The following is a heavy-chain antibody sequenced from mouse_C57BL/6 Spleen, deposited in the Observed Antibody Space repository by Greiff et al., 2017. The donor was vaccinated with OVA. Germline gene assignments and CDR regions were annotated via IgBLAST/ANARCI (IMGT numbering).Heavy chain of an antibody. V-gene: IGHV1-54*01. CDR2: INPGSGGT. CDR3: ARNYGSSYVRFAY. D-gene: IGHD1-1*01. J-gene: IGHJ3*01. CDR1: GYAFTNYL. Sequence: VQGVESGAELVRPGTSVKVSCKASGYAFTNYLIEWVKQRPGQGLEWIGVINPGSGGTNYNEKFKGKATLTADKSSSTAYMQLSSLTSEDSAVYFCARNYGSSYVRFAYWGQGTLVTVSA.